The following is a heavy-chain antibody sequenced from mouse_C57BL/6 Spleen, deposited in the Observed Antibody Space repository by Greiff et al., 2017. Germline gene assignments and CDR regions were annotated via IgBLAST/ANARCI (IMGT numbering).Heavy chain of an antibody. CDR1: GYTFTSYW. V-gene: IGHV1-7*01. CDR3: ARDYGSSPMDD. Sequence: VQLQQSGAELAKPGASVKLSCKASGYTFTSYWMHWVKQRPGQGLEWIGYINPSSGYTKYNQKFKDKATLTADKTSSTSYMQLSSLTYEDSAVYYCARDYGSSPMDDWGQGTSVTVSS. J-gene: IGHJ4*01. CDR2: INPSSGYT. D-gene: IGHD1-1*01.